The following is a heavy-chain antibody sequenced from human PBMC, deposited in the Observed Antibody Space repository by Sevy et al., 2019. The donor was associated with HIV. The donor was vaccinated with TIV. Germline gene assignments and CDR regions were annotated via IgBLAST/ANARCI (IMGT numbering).Heavy chain of an antibody. CDR2: ISSSSSYI. V-gene: IGHV3-21*01. CDR1: GFTFSSYS. Sequence: GGFLRLSCAASGFTFSSYSMNWVRQAPGKGLEWVSSISSSSSYIYYADSVKGRFTISRDNAKNSLYLQMNSLRAEDTAVYYCARDRDNDYVWGSYRYFDYWGQGTLVTVSS. CDR3: ARDRDNDYVWGSYRYFDY. D-gene: IGHD3-16*02. J-gene: IGHJ4*02.